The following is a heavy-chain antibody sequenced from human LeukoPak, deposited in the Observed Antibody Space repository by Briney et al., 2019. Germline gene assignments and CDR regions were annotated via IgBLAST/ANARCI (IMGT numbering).Heavy chain of an antibody. V-gene: IGHV3-30*18. CDR3: AKSLSLDWLLSWDY. J-gene: IGHJ4*02. Sequence: GSLRLSCAASGFPFISYGMHWVRQAPGKGLEWVAVISYDGSNKYYADSVKGRFTISRDNSKNTLYLQMNSLRAEDTAVYYCAKSLSLDWLLSWDYWGQGTLVTVSS. D-gene: IGHD3-9*01. CDR1: GFPFISYG. CDR2: ISYDGSNK.